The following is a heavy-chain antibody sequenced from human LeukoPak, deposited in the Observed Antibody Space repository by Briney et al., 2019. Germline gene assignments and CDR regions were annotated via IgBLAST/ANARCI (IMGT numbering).Heavy chain of an antibody. D-gene: IGHD2-2*01. Sequence: GGSLRLSCAASGFTVSSNYMSWVRQAPGKGLEWVSGIYSGGSTYYADSEKGRFTISSDNSKNTLYLQMNSLRAEDTAVYFCARGRMYQLLLFDYWGQGTHVTVSS. CDR3: ARGRMYQLLLFDY. V-gene: IGHV3-53*01. CDR2: IYSGGST. CDR1: GFTVSSNY. J-gene: IGHJ4*02.